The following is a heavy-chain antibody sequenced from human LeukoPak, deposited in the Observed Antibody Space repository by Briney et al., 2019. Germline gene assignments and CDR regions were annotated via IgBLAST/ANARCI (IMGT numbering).Heavy chain of an antibody. D-gene: IGHD2-21*02. CDR2: IYPGDSDT. Sequence: GESLKISCKGSGYSFTSYWIGWVRQMPGKGLEWMGIIYPGDSDTRYSPSFQGQVTISADKSISTAYLQWSSLKASDTAMYYCARSHQYCGGDCYLFDYWGQGTLVTVSS. V-gene: IGHV5-51*01. CDR3: ARSHQYCGGDCYLFDY. J-gene: IGHJ4*02. CDR1: GYSFTSYW.